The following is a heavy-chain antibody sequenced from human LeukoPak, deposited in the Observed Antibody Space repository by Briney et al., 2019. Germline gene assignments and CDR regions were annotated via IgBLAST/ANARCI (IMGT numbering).Heavy chain of an antibody. V-gene: IGHV4-4*02. J-gene: IGHJ5*02. D-gene: IGHD2-15*01. CDR1: GGSITSTNW. Sequence: PSETLSLTCGVSGGSITSTNWWSWVRQPPGKGLEWIGEINHSGSTNYNPSLKSRVTMSVDTSNNQFSLKLSSVTAADTAVYYCARDPYCSGGSCYLNWFDPWGQGTLVTVSS. CDR3: ARDPYCSGGSCYLNWFDP. CDR2: INHSGST.